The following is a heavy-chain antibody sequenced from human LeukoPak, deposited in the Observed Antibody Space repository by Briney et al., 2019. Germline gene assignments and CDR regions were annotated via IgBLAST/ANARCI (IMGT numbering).Heavy chain of an antibody. Sequence: GGSLRLSCAASGLTFSTYAVNWVRQAPGKGLEWVAAISSSGCTTYYADSVKGRFSISRDNSKHTVYLQMNSLRVEDTAVYYCAKDRNGWPTNFDCWGQGALVTVSA. CDR2: ISSSGCTT. J-gene: IGHJ4*02. CDR3: AKDRNGWPTNFDC. CDR1: GLTFSTYA. D-gene: IGHD6-19*01. V-gene: IGHV3-23*01.